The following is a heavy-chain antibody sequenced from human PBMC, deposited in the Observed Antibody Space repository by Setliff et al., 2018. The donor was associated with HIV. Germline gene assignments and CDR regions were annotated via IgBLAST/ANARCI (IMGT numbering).Heavy chain of an antibody. Sequence: LRLSCAASGFTFSNYAMTWVRQTPGKGLECVSVISGSYGSSTYYADSVKGRFTISRDNAKNSLYLQMNSLRAEDTAVYYCARKGDWGQGTLVTVSS. J-gene: IGHJ4*02. CDR3: ARKGD. CDR1: GFTFSNYA. CDR2: ISGSYGSST. V-gene: IGHV3-23*01.